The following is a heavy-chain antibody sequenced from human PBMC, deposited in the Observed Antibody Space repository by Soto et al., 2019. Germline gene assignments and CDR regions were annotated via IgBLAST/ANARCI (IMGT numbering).Heavy chain of an antibody. CDR1: GGSISSYY. D-gene: IGHD3-10*01. Sequence: SETLSLTCTVSGGSISSYYWSWIRQPPGKGLEWIGYIYYSGSTNYNPSLKSRVTISVDTSKNQFSLKLSSVTAADTAVYYCARECDTMVRGVRNHRFDPWGQGTLVTVS. J-gene: IGHJ5*02. CDR3: ARECDTMVRGVRNHRFDP. CDR2: IYYSGST. V-gene: IGHV4-59*12.